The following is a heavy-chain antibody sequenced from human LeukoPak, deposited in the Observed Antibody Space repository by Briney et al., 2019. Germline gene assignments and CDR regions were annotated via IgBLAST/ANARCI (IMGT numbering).Heavy chain of an antibody. CDR3: ARGRGYSGYDYYYYGMDV. CDR1: GGSFSGYY. V-gene: IGHV4-34*01. D-gene: IGHD5-12*01. CDR2: INHSGSI. Sequence: SETLSLTCAVYGGSFSGYYWSWIRQPPGKGLEWIGEINHSGSINYNPSLKSRVTISVDTSKNQFSLKLSSVTAADTAVYYCARGRGYSGYDYYYYGMDVWGQGTTVTVSS. J-gene: IGHJ6*02.